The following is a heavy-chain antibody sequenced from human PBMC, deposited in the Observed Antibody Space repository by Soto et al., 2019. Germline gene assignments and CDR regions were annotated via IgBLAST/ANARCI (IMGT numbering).Heavy chain of an antibody. CDR1: GFTFSRYD. V-gene: IGHV3-13*04. CDR3: ARDSSGGPAVRSGMDV. Sequence: GGSLRLSCVASGFTFSRYDMHWVRQITGKGLEWVSAIGTSGDTFYPDSVQGRFTISRENGKNSLYLQMNYLTVEDTAVYYCARDSSGGPAVRSGMDVWGQGTTVTVSS. D-gene: IGHD1-26*01. J-gene: IGHJ6*02. CDR2: IGTSGDT.